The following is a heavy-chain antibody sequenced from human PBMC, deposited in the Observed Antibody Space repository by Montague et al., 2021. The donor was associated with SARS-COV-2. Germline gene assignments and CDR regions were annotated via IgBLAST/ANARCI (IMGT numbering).Heavy chain of an antibody. CDR3: ARGGYSGYWDY. Sequence: SETLSLTCTVSGGSISSSSYYWGWIRQPPGKGLEWIGSIYYSGSTYYKPSLKSRVTISVDTSKNQFSLKLSSVTAADAAVYYCARGGYSGYWDYWGQGTLATVSS. J-gene: IGHJ4*02. CDR1: GGSISSSSYY. D-gene: IGHD5-12*01. V-gene: IGHV4-39*07. CDR2: IYYSGST.